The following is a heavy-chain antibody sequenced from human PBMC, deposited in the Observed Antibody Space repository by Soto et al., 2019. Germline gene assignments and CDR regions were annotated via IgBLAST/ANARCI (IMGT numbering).Heavy chain of an antibody. CDR1: GGTFSSYA. CDR2: IIPIFGTA. D-gene: IGHD3-16*01. Sequence: QVQLVQSGAEVKKPGSSVKVSCKASGGTFSSYAISWVRQAPGQGLEWMGGIIPIFGTADYAQKFQGRVMITAADFTSTAYMELSSLRSEDPAVYYCARHLGGNHYYYGMDVWGQGTTVTVSS. V-gene: IGHV1-69*12. J-gene: IGHJ6*02. CDR3: ARHLGGNHYYYGMDV.